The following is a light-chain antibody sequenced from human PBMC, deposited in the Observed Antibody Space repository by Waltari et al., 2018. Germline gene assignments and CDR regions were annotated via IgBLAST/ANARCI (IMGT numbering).Light chain of an antibody. CDR3: QQYYDNWT. J-gene: IGKJ1*01. Sequence: DFVVTQSPDSLAVSLGARVTMNCKSRQTVFKTYTIRNYVAWFNQKPGQPPKLLIYWASTRESGVPDRFSGSGSGTDFTLTISSLQAEDVAVYYCQQYYDNWTFGQGTKVEIK. CDR1: QTVFKTYTIRNY. CDR2: WAS. V-gene: IGKV4-1*01.